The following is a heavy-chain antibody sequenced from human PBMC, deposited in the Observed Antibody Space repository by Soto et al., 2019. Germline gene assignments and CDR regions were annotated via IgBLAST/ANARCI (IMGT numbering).Heavy chain of an antibody. CDR1: GFSLSTSGVG. J-gene: IGHJ4*02. CDR3: AHLSPMVRGPKYYFDY. V-gene: IGHV2-5*02. Sequence: SGPTLVNPTQTLTLTCTFSGFSLSTSGVGVGWIRQPPGKALEWLALIYWDDDKRYSPSLKSRLTITKDTSKNQVVLTMTNMDPVDTATYYCAHLSPMVRGPKYYFDYWGQGTLVTVSS. D-gene: IGHD3-10*01. CDR2: IYWDDDK.